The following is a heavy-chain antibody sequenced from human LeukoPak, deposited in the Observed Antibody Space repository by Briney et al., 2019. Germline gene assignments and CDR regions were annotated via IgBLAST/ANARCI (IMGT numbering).Heavy chain of an antibody. CDR2: LSGNGYGQ. V-gene: IGHV3-23*01. Sequence: GGSLRPSCSASGFTFTNYGMSWVRQAPGKGLEWVAGLSGNGYGQFYADSVEGRFTISRDVSNNIWYLQMNSLRAEDTAVYYCAKGCQCPSGLSSWFDPRGQGTLVAVSS. CDR3: AKGCQCPSGLSSWFDP. CDR1: GFTFTNYG. J-gene: IGHJ5*02. D-gene: IGHD1-14*01.